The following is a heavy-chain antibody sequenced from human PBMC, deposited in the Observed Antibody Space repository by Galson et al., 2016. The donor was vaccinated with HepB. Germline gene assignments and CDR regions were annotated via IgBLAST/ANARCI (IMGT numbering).Heavy chain of an antibody. V-gene: IGHV3-7*01. Sequence: SLRLSCAASGFSFRSYWMSWVRQAPGKGLERVADIKQDGSEEYYVDSVKGRFAISRDNARNSLYLQMNSLRAEDTAVYFCARDTGVSRTDDWSFDLWGRGSQVTVSS. CDR3: ARDTGVSRTDDWSFDL. CDR2: IKQDGSEE. D-gene: IGHD1-7*01. CDR1: GFSFRSYW. J-gene: IGHJ2*01.